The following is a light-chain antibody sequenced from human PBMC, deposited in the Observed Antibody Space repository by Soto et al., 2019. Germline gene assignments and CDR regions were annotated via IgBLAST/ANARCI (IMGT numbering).Light chain of an antibody. CDR1: SRDVGGYNY. V-gene: IGLV2-14*01. CDR2: EVS. J-gene: IGLJ2*01. Sequence: QSVLTQPASVSWSPGQSITISCTGTSRDVGGYNYVSWYQQHPGKAPKLMIYEVSNRPSGVSNRFSGSKSGNTASLTISGLQAEDEADYYCSSYTSSSTLEVVFGGGTKVTVL. CDR3: SSYTSSSTLEVV.